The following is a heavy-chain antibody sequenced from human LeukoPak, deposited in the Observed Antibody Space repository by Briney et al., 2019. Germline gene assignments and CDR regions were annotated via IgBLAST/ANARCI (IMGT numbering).Heavy chain of an antibody. V-gene: IGHV1-69*05. J-gene: IGHJ4*02. CDR2: IIPIFGTA. Sequence: GSSAKVSCKASGGTFSSYAISWVRQAPGQGLEWMGGIIPIFGTANYAQKFQGRVTITTDESTSTAYMELSSLRSEDTAVYYCASGLRYFDWLNYFDYWGQGTLVTVSS. D-gene: IGHD3-9*01. CDR1: GGTFSSYA. CDR3: ASGLRYFDWLNYFDY.